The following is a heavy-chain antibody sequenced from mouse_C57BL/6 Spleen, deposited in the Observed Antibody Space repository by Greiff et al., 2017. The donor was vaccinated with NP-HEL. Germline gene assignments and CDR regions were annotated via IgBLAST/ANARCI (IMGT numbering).Heavy chain of an antibody. V-gene: IGHV5-9-1*02. CDR1: GFTFSSYA. CDR2: ISSGGDYI. Sequence: EVQRVESGEGLVKPGGSLKLSCAASGFTFSSYAMSWVRQTPEKRLEWVAYISSGGDYIYYADTVKGRFTISRDNARNTLYLQMSSLKSEDTAMYYCTRDGDYYGSSYVGAMDYWGQGTSVTVSS. J-gene: IGHJ4*01. CDR3: TRDGDYYGSSYVGAMDY. D-gene: IGHD1-1*01.